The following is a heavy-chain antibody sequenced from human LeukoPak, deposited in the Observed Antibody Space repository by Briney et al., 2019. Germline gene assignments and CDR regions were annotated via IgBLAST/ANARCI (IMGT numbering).Heavy chain of an antibody. Sequence: ASVKVSCKASGYTFTSYYMHWVRQAPGQGLEWMGIINPSGGSTSYAQKFQGRVTMTRDMSTSTVCMELSSLRSEDTAVYYCARDSGSGYAFDIWGQGTMVTVSS. CDR2: INPSGGST. J-gene: IGHJ3*02. D-gene: IGHD3-10*01. CDR3: ARDSGSGYAFDI. CDR1: GYTFTSYY. V-gene: IGHV1-46*01.